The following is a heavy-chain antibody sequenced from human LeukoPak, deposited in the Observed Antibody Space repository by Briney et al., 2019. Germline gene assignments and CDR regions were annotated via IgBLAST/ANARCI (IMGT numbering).Heavy chain of an antibody. Sequence: SETLSLTCTVSDDSISGYYWSWIRQPPGKGLEWIGYIHYSGRTNYNPSLKSRVTLSVDTSKHQLSLKLSSVTAADTAVYYCARRQYDSSGYRFDYWGQGTLVTVSS. J-gene: IGHJ4*02. D-gene: IGHD3-22*01. CDR2: IHYSGRT. CDR3: ARRQYDSSGYRFDY. CDR1: DDSISGYY. V-gene: IGHV4-59*08.